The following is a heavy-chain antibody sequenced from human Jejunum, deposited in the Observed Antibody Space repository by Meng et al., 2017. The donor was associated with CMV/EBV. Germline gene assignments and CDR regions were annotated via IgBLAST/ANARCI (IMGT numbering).Heavy chain of an antibody. CDR3: VRERLDGENSEFFAY. Sequence: GFLYSNCAMHWVRQAPGKGLEWISVISYGGSHAYYADSVQGRFNVSRDNSNNILYLQMSSLRPEDTAVYYCVRERLDGENSEFFAYWGQGALVTVSS. V-gene: IGHV3-30*03. CDR1: GFLYSNCA. CDR2: ISYGGSHA. D-gene: IGHD4-23*01. J-gene: IGHJ4*02.